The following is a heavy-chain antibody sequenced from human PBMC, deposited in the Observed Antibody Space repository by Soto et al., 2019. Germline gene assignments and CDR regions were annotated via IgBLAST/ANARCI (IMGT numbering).Heavy chain of an antibody. J-gene: IGHJ5*02. CDR3: ATLYRVRQYCSGGSCYSYWFDP. Sequence: SVKVSCKVSGYTLTELSMHWVRQAPGKGLEWMGGFDPEDGETIYAQKFQGRVTMTEDTSTDTAYMELSSLRSEDTAVYYCATLYRVRQYCSGGSCYSYWFDPWGQGTLVTVSS. CDR2: FDPEDGET. CDR1: GYTLTELS. V-gene: IGHV1-24*01. D-gene: IGHD2-15*01.